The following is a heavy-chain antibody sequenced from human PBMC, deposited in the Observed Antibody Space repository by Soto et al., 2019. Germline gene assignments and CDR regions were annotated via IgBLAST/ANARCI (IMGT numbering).Heavy chain of an antibody. Sequence: QVQLVQSGAEVKKPGSSVKVSCKASGGTVSSYAISWVRQAPGQGLEWMGGIIPVFGTVNYAQKLQGRVTNTADESTRTAYMELSSLSSEDTAVYYCARGYCSGGSCFKYNYHGMDVWGQGTTVTVSS. V-gene: IGHV1-69*12. CDR2: IIPVFGTV. J-gene: IGHJ6*02. CDR1: GGTVSSYA. D-gene: IGHD2-15*01. CDR3: ARGYCSGGSCFKYNYHGMDV.